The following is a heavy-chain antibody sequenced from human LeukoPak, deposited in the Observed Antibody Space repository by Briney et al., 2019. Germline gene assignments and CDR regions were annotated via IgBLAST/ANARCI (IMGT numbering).Heavy chain of an antibody. V-gene: IGHV5-51*01. J-gene: IGHJ4*02. CDR3: ARGGRRAVAGTFDY. CDR2: IYPGDSDT. Sequence: GESLKISCKGSGYSFTTDWIGWVRQMPGKGLEWMGIIYPGDSDTRYSPSFQGQVTISADNSISTAYLRWSSLKASDTAMYYCARGGRRAVAGTFDYWGQGTLVTVSS. CDR1: GYSFTTDW. D-gene: IGHD6-19*01.